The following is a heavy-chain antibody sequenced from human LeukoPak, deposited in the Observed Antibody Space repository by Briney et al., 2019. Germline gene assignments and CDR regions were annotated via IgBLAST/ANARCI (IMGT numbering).Heavy chain of an antibody. J-gene: IGHJ4*02. D-gene: IGHD1-26*01. CDR1: GFTFDDYA. V-gene: IGHV3-9*01. CDR2: ISWNSGSI. CDR3: AKDIMDSGSYYDY. Sequence: GRSLRLSCAASGFTFDDYAMHWVRQAPGKGLEWVSGISWNSGSIGYADSVKGRFTIPRDNAKNSLYLQMNSLRAEDTALYYCAKDIMDSGSYYDYWGQGTLVTVSS.